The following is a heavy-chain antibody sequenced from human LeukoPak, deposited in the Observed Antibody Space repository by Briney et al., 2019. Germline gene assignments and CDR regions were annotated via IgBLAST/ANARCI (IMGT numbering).Heavy chain of an antibody. D-gene: IGHD6-19*01. CDR3: AKDIRDGYSSGWYFDY. V-gene: IGHV3-9*01. Sequence: GGSLRLSCAASGFTFDDYAMHWVRQAPGKGLEWVSGISWNSGSIGYADSVKGRFTISRDNAKNSLYLQMNSLRAEDTALYYCAKDIRDGYSSGWYFDYWGQGTLVTVSS. CDR1: GFTFDDYA. J-gene: IGHJ4*02. CDR2: ISWNSGSI.